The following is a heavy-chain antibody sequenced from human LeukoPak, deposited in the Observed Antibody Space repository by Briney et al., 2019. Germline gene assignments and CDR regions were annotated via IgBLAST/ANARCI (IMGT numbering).Heavy chain of an antibody. Sequence: PGGSLRLSCAASGLTFSSYSMIWVRQAPGKGLEWVSYISSSSSTIYYADTVKGLFTISRDNAKNSLYLQMNSLRDEDTAVYYCARISDGAFDIWGQGTMVTVSS. CDR1: GLTFSSYS. CDR2: ISSSSSTI. CDR3: ARISDGAFDI. J-gene: IGHJ3*02. V-gene: IGHV3-48*02. D-gene: IGHD5-24*01.